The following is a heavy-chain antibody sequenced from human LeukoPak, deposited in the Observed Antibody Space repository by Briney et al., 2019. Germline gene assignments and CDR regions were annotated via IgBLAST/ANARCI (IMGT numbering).Heavy chain of an antibody. V-gene: IGHV1-69*06. D-gene: IGHD2-2*01. CDR3: AGGRTDIVVVPATLRNYYFDY. Sequence: SVTVSCTASGGTFSSYDISWVRQAPGQGLEWMGGIMPMFGKANYAQKFQGRVTTTADKATSTAYMELSSLRSEDTAVYYCAGGRTDIVVVPATLRNYYFDYWGQGTLVTVSS. J-gene: IGHJ4*02. CDR1: GGTFSSYD. CDR2: IMPMFGKA.